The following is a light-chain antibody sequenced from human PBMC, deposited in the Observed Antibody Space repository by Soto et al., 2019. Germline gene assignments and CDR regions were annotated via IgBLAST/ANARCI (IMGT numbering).Light chain of an antibody. J-gene: IGKJ1*01. CDR2: WAS. CDR1: QNMLYSSNNKNY. Sequence: DIVMTQSPDSLAVSLGESATINCKSSQNMLYSSNNKNYVAWYQQKPGQPPKLLIYWASIRESGVPDRFSGSGSGTDFTLTIRSLQAEDVAVYYCQQYYSSPTWTFGQGTKGDIK. V-gene: IGKV4-1*01. CDR3: QQYYSSPTWT.